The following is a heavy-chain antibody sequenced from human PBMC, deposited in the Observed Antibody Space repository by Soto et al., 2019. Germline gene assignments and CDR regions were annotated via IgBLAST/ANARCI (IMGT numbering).Heavy chain of an antibody. D-gene: IGHD3-22*01. CDR1: GFTVSSNY. J-gene: IGHJ4*02. Sequence: EVQRVETGGGLIQPGGSLRLSCAASGFTVSSNYMSWVRQAPGKGLEWVSVIYSGGRTYYADSVKGRFTISRDNSKNTLYLQMNSLRAEDTAVYYCARVSHLNYHRSSGLAYWGQGTLVPVSS. CDR2: IYSGGRT. V-gene: IGHV3-53*02. CDR3: ARVSHLNYHRSSGLAY.